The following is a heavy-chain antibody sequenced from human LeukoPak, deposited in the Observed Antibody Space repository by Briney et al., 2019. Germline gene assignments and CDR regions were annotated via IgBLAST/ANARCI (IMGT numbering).Heavy chain of an antibody. V-gene: IGHV3-7*01. D-gene: IGHD1-26*01. CDR1: GFTFSSNW. CDR2: IKQDGREQ. CDR3: ARDIGLVDY. J-gene: IGHJ4*02. Sequence: GGSLRLSRAAPGFTFSSNWMSWVRQAPGKGLEGLANIKQDGREQYYVDSVKGRFTLSRDNAKNSLYLQMNSLRAEDTAVYYCARDIGLVDYWGQGTLVTVSS.